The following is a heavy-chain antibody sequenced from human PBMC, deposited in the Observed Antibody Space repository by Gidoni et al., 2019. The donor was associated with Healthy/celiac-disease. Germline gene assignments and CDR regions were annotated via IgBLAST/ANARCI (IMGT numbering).Heavy chain of an antibody. V-gene: IGHV3-23*01. CDR2: ISGSGGST. Sequence: EVQLLESGGGLVQPGGSLRLSCAASGFTFSSYAMSWVRQAPGKGLEWVSAISGSGGSTYYADSVQGRFTISRDNSKNTLYLQMNSLRAEDTAVYYCAKPVPITFGGVIALDAFDIWGQGTMVTVSS. J-gene: IGHJ3*02. CDR1: GFTFSSYA. CDR3: AKPVPITFGGVIALDAFDI. D-gene: IGHD3-16*02.